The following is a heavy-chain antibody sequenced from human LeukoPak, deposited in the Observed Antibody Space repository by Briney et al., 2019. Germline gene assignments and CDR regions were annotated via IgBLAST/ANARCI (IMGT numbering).Heavy chain of an antibody. Sequence: PSETLSLTCTVSVGPISSDYWSWVRQPAGRRREWIGRNYCRGSTDYNPSLTSRVAMSIDTSMNQFSLNLSSVTAADTAVYSCAREGLGRDVYKNPTHGFDVWGQGTMATVSS. J-gene: IGHJ3*01. CDR2: NYCRGST. CDR3: AREGLGRDVYKNPTHGFDV. V-gene: IGHV4-4*07. D-gene: IGHD5-24*01. CDR1: VGPISSDY.